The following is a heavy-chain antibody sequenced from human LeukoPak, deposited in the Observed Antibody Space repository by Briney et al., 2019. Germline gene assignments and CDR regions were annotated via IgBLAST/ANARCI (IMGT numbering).Heavy chain of an antibody. CDR2: INPNSGGS. V-gene: IGHV1-2*02. CDR3: ARDSGSSGWDPTSFFDS. J-gene: IGHJ4*02. D-gene: IGHD6-19*01. CDR1: DYTFTAYC. Sequence: ASVKVSCKTSDYTFTAYCVHWVRHAPGQGLEWMGWINPNSGGSNYGLKFLGRVTMTRDTSLSTSYMELNSLRSDDTAVYYCARDSGSSGWDPTSFFDSWGQGTLVTVSS.